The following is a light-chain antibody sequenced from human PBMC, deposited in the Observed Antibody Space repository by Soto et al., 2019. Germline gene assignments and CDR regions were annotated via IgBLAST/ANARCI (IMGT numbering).Light chain of an antibody. J-gene: IGKJ1*01. CDR2: DAS. V-gene: IGKV3-11*01. CDR3: QQRGNWPLT. Sequence: EIVLTQSPATLSLSPGERATLSCRASQSASSYFAWYQQKPGQAPRLLIYDASNRATGIPARFSGSGSGTDFTLTISSLVPEDFAVYYCQQRGNWPLTFGQEPEVEIK. CDR1: QSASSY.